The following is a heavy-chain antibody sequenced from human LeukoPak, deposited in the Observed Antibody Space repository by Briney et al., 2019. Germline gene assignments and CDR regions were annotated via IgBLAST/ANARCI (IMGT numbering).Heavy chain of an antibody. D-gene: IGHD3-16*01. V-gene: IGHV3-64*01. Sequence: GRSLRLSCAASGFTFSSYGMHWVRQAPGKGLEYVSAINENGGSTFYANSVKGRFTISRDNSKNTLYIQMGSLRAEDMAVYYCARDGGGSPDYWGQGTLVTVSS. CDR1: GFTFSSYG. CDR2: INENGGST. J-gene: IGHJ4*02. CDR3: ARDGGGSPDY.